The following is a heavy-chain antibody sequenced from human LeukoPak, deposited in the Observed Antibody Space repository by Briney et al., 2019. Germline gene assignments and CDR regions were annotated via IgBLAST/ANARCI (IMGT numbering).Heavy chain of an antibody. CDR2: ISPDNT. D-gene: IGHD3-10*01. J-gene: IGHJ3*02. CDR1: GFTFSTNP. Sequence: GGSLRLSCAASGFTFSTNPTSWVRQAPGKGLEWVSAISPDNTYYAGSMKGRLTISRDDSKNTVYLQMNSPRAEDTARYYCVKEHVDRAFTRSFEIWGQGTVVTVSS. CDR3: VKEHVDRAFTRSFEI. V-gene: IGHV3-23*01.